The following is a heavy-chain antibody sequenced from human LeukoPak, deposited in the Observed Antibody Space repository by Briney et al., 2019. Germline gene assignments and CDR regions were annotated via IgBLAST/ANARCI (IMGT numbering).Heavy chain of an antibody. CDR1: GFTFTDYA. Sequence: GGSLRLSCTASGFTFTDYAMSWVRQAPGKGLEWIGFIRNKANGETTEYAASVKGRFTISRDDSKSVAHLQMNSLRAEDTAVYYCAARGVHHVATIDYWGQGTLVTVSS. D-gene: IGHD3-10*01. V-gene: IGHV3-49*04. J-gene: IGHJ4*02. CDR2: IRNKANGETT. CDR3: AARGVHHVATIDY.